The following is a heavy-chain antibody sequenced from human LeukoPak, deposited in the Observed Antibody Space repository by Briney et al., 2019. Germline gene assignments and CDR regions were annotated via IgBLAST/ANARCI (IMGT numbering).Heavy chain of an antibody. CDR2: IRYDGSNK. V-gene: IGHV3-30*02. D-gene: IGHD3-10*01. CDR3: AKDDSYGSGPYGMDV. J-gene: IGHJ6*02. CDR1: GFTFSSYG. Sequence: GASLRLSCAASGFTFSSYGMHWVRQAPGKGLEWVAFIRYDGSNKYYADSVKGRFTISRDNSKNTLYLQMNSLRAEDTAVYYCAKDDSYGSGPYGMDVWGQGTTVTVSS.